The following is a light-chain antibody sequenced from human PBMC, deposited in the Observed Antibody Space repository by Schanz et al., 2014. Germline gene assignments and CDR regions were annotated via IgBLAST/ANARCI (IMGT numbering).Light chain of an antibody. CDR2: DVS. CDR1: SSDVGAYDY. J-gene: IGLJ2*01. CDR3: CSYAGSYTLV. V-gene: IGLV2-11*01. Sequence: QSALTQPASVSGSPGQSITISCTGTSSDVGAYDYVSWYQQHPGKVPKLMIYDVSNRPSGVPDRFSGSKSGNTASLTISGLQADNEAEYYCCSYAGSYTLVFGGGTKLTV.